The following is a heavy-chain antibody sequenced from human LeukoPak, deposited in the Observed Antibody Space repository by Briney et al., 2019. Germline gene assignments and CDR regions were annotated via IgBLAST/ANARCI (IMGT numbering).Heavy chain of an antibody. J-gene: IGHJ4*02. CDR2: INQDGSLK. Sequence: GGSLRLSCAASGFTFSSYDMTWVRQAPGKGLEWVANINQDGSLKTYVDSVKGRFTISRDNAKNSLYLQMNSLRADDTAVYYCANTPAARGDYWGQGTLVTVSS. CDR1: GFTFSSYD. D-gene: IGHD6-6*01. V-gene: IGHV3-7*01. CDR3: ANTPAARGDY.